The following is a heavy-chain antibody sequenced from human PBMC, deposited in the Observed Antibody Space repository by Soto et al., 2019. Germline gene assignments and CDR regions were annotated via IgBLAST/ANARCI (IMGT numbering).Heavy chain of an antibody. J-gene: IGHJ6*03. D-gene: IGHD3-3*01. V-gene: IGHV3-30*18. Sequence: GGSLRLSCAASGVTFSSYGMQWVRQGPGKGLEWVAVISYDGSNKYYADSVKGRFTISRDNSKNTLYLQMNSLRAEDTAVYYCAKALFGVVIGYMDVWGKGTTVTVSS. CDR2: ISYDGSNK. CDR1: GVTFSSYG. CDR3: AKALFGVVIGYMDV.